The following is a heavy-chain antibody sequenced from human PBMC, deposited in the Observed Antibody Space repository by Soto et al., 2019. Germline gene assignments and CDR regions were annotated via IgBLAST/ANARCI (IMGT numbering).Heavy chain of an antibody. CDR3: ARFRSPRDYGDQTYYFDY. CDR2: IDWDDDK. J-gene: IGHJ4*02. CDR1: GFSLSTSGMC. D-gene: IGHD4-17*01. V-gene: IGHV2-70*11. Sequence: SGPTLVNPTQTLTLTCTFSGFSLSTSGMCVSWIRQPPGKALEWLARIDWDDDKYYSTSLKTRLTISKDTSKNQVVLTMTNMDPVDTATYYCARFRSPRDYGDQTYYFDYWGKGTLVTVSS.